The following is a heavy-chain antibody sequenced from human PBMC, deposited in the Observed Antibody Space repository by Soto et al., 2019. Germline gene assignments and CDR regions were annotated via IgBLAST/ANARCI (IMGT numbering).Heavy chain of an antibody. D-gene: IGHD3-3*01. V-gene: IGHV4-59*01. Sequence: XATLSLTCTVSGGSISSYYWSWIRQPPGKGLEWIGYIYYSGSTNYNPSLKSRVTISVDTSKNQFSLKLSSVTAADTAVYYCARDLEGYYFDYWGQGTRVTVS. CDR1: GGSISSYY. CDR2: IYYSGST. CDR3: ARDLEGYYFDY. J-gene: IGHJ4*02.